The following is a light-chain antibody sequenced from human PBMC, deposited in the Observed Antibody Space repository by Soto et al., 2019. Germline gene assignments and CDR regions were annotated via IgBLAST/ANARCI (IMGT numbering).Light chain of an antibody. CDR1: QSVDID. J-gene: IGKJ1*01. CDR3: QQYRKWPRT. V-gene: IGKV3-15*01. CDR2: GAS. Sequence: EVVLTQSPATLSVSPGERVTLSCRASQSVDIDLAWYQQIPGQAPRLLIYGASTRAPDMPGRFSGRGSGTEFTLTISSLQSEDYAVHYCQQYRKWPRTFGQGTKLDIK.